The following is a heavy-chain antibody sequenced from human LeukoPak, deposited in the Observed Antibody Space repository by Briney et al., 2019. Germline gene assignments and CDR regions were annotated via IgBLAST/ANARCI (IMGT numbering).Heavy chain of an antibody. V-gene: IGHV3-7*01. CDR3: VRESGVWVGPGIGRPLDV. J-gene: IGHJ6*04. CDR1: GFTFSSYW. CDR2: IKQDGSEK. Sequence: PGGSLRLSCAASGFTFSSYWMSWVRQAPGKGLEWVANIKQDGSEKYYVDSVQGRFTISRDNAGNSLHLQMNSLRVEDTAVYYCVRESGVWVGPGIGRPLDVWGKGTAVTVSS. D-gene: IGHD3-16*01.